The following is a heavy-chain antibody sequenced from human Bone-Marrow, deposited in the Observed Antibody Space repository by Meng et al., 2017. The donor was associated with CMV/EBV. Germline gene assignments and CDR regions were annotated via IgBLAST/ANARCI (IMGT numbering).Heavy chain of an antibody. J-gene: IGHJ4*02. D-gene: IGHD2-2*01. CDR2: ISYEGNNA. CDR3: ARDRQYQLPSAL. V-gene: IGHV3-30-3*01. Sequence: GGSLRLSCAASGFTFSDYYMSWIRQAPGKGLEWLALISYEGNNAYYADSVKGRFTISRDNSKNTLHLQMNSLRAEDTAVYYCARDRQYQLPSALWGPGTLVTGSS. CDR1: GFTFSDYY.